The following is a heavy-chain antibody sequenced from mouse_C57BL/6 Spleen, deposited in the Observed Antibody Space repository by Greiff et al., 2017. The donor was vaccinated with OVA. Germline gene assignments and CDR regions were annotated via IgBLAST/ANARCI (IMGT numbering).Heavy chain of an antibody. V-gene: IGHV8-8*01. CDR3: ARINWDGGLYAMDY. Sequence: ESGPGILQPSQTLSLTCSFSGFSLSTFGMGVGWIRQPSGKGLEWLAHIWWDDDKYYNPALKSRLTISKDTSKNQVFLKIANVDTADTATYYCARINWDGGLYAMDYWGQGTSVTVSS. D-gene: IGHD4-1*02. CDR2: IWWDDDK. CDR1: GFSLSTFGMG. J-gene: IGHJ4*01.